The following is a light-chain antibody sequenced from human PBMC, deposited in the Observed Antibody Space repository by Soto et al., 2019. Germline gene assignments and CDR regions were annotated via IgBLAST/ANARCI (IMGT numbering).Light chain of an antibody. Sequence: EIVMTQSPVTLSVSPGEGATLSCRASQSVSSNLAWYQEKPGQAPSLLIYGAFTRATGIPARFSGTGSGTEFTLTISSLQSEDIALYYCQQYNDWPLTFGQGTKVAIK. CDR2: GAF. J-gene: IGKJ1*01. CDR1: QSVSSN. CDR3: QQYNDWPLT. V-gene: IGKV3-15*01.